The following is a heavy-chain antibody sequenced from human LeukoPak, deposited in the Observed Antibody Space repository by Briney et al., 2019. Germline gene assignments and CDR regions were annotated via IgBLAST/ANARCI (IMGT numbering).Heavy chain of an antibody. CDR3: ARGSSHWSWFDP. V-gene: IGHV2-26*01. D-gene: IGHD1-1*01. Sequence: SGPVLVHLTETLTLTCTVSGFSLSTARMGVSWIRQPPGKALEWLAHIFSNDEKSYSTSLKSRLTISKDTSKRQVVLTMTNMDPGDTATYYCARGSSHWSWFDPWGQGTLVTVSS. CDR1: GFSLSTARMG. J-gene: IGHJ5*02. CDR2: IFSNDEK.